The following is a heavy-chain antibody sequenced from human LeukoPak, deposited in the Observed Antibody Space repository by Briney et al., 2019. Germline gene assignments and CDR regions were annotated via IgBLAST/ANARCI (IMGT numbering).Heavy chain of an antibody. CDR1: GFTFSSYG. CDR2: ISFDGSNK. J-gene: IGHJ4*02. CDR3: AKENYYDSSGYYSSFDY. D-gene: IGHD3-22*01. Sequence: GRSLRLSCAASGFTFSSYGMHWVRQAPGKGLEWVAVISFDGSNKYYADSVKGRFTISRDNSKNTLYLQMNSLRAEDTAVYYCAKENYYDSSGYYSSFDYWGQGTLVTVSS. V-gene: IGHV3-30*18.